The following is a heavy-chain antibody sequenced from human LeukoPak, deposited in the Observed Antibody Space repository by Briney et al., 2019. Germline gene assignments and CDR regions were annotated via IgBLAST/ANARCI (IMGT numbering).Heavy chain of an antibody. J-gene: IGHJ5*02. CDR1: GFTFSSYG. V-gene: IGHV3-74*01. CDR3: ARDLGQYYNTSDNWFDP. Sequence: GGSLRLSCAASGFTFSSYGMSWVRQAPGKGLVWVSRINSDGINTSYADSVKGRFTISRDNAKNALNLQMNSLRAEDTAVYYCARDLGQYYNTSDNWFDPWGQGTLVTVSS. CDR2: INSDGINT. D-gene: IGHD3-22*01.